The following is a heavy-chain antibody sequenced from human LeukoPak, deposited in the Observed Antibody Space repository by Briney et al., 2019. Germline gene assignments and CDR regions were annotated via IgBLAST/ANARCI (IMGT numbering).Heavy chain of an antibody. Sequence: GGSLRLSCAASGFTFSDAWRSWVRQAPGKGLEWVAVISYDGSNKYYADSVKGRFTISRDNSKNTLYLQMNSLRAEDTAVYYCAKDPYGSGSYYRAGYNWFDPWGQGTLVTVSS. CDR2: ISYDGSNK. CDR3: AKDPYGSGSYYRAGYNWFDP. CDR1: GFTFSDAW. D-gene: IGHD3-10*01. J-gene: IGHJ5*02. V-gene: IGHV3-30*18.